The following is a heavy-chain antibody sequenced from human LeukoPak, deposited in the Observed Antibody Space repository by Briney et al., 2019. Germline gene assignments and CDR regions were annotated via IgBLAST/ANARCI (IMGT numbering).Heavy chain of an antibody. D-gene: IGHD3-22*01. Sequence: GGSLRLSCAASGFTFSSYGMHWVRQAPGKGLEWVAFIRYDGSNKYYADSVKGRFTISRDNSKNTLYLQMNSLRAEDTAVHYCAKDQGDYYDSSGYYYGFDYWGQGTLVTVSS. J-gene: IGHJ4*02. CDR2: IRYDGSNK. V-gene: IGHV3-30*02. CDR1: GFTFSSYG. CDR3: AKDQGDYYDSSGYYYGFDY.